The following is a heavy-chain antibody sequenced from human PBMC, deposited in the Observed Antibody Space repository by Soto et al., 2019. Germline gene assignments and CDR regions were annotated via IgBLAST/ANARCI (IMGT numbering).Heavy chain of an antibody. Sequence: SETLSLTCVVSGGPVSGDDLYWSWIRQPPGKGLEWIGEINHSGSTNYNPSLKSRVTISVDTSKNQFSLKLSSVTAADTAVYYCARGAAYCSSTSCYKGEKYYFDYWGQGTLVTVSS. V-gene: IGHV4-34*01. CDR1: GGPVSGDDLY. D-gene: IGHD2-2*02. CDR3: ARGAAYCSSTSCYKGEKYYFDY. J-gene: IGHJ4*02. CDR2: INHSGST.